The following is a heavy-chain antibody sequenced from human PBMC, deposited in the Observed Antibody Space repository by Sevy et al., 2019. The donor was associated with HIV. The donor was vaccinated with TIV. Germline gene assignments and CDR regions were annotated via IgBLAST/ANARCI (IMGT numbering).Heavy chain of an antibody. D-gene: IGHD3-9*01. J-gene: IGHJ4*02. CDR3: AKKSGYDILTGYSYFDY. CDR2: ISGSGGST. Sequence: QLGGSLRLSCAASGFTFSSYAMSWVRQAPGKGLEWVSAISGSGGSTYYADSVKGRFTISRDNSKNTLYLQMNSLRAEDTAVYYCAKKSGYDILTGYSYFDYWGQGTLVTVSS. V-gene: IGHV3-23*01. CDR1: GFTFSSYA.